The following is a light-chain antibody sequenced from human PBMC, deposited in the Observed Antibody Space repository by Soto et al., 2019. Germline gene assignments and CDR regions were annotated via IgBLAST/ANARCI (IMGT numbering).Light chain of an antibody. CDR2: EVV. CDR1: KNDIGVYDF. Sequence: QSARSQPPSASWSPGQSVTISCTGTKNDIGVYDFVSWYQHHPGKAPRLIIYEVVQRPSGVPDRFSGSKSGNTASLTVSGLQAADEADYFCKSYAGSNNYVFGSGTKVTVL. J-gene: IGLJ1*01. CDR3: KSYAGSNNYV. V-gene: IGLV2-8*01.